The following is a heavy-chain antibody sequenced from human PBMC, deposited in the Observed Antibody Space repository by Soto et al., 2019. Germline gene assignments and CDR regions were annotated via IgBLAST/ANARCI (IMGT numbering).Heavy chain of an antibody. J-gene: IGHJ6*02. CDR1: GFTFSSYG. CDR3: AKDPLYGSSWSYGMDV. V-gene: IGHV3-30*18. CDR2: ISYDGSNK. D-gene: IGHD6-13*01. Sequence: QVQLVESGGGVVQPGRSLRLSCAASGFTFSSYGMHWVRQAPGKGLEWVAVISYDGSNKYYADSVKGRFTISRDNSKNTLYLQMNSLRAEDTAVYYCAKDPLYGSSWSYGMDVWGQGTTVTVSS.